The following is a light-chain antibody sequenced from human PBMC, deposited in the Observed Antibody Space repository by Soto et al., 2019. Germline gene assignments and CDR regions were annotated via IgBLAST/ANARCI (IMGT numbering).Light chain of an antibody. CDR1: QSVSSNY. CDR2: GAS. CDR3: QQYGSSPWT. Sequence: EIVLTHSPGTLSLSPGERATLSCRASQSVSSNYLAWYQQKPGQAPRLLIYGASSRTTGIPDRFSGSGSGTDFTLTITRLEPEDFAVYYCQQYGSSPWTFGQGTKV. J-gene: IGKJ1*01. V-gene: IGKV3-20*01.